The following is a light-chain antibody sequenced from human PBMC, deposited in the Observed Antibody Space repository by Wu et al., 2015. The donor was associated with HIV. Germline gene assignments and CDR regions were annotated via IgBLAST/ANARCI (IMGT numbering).Light chain of an antibody. V-gene: IGKV1-5*03. CDR3: QQYISYSAWT. CDR2: WSS. Sequence: DIQMTQSPSTLSASIGDRVTITCRASESLSSRLAWYQQKPGKAPQLLIYWSSTLETAVPSRFSGSGSGTEFTLTISSLQPDDFATYYCQQYISYSAWTFGQGTKVEIK. CDR1: ESLSSR. J-gene: IGKJ1*01.